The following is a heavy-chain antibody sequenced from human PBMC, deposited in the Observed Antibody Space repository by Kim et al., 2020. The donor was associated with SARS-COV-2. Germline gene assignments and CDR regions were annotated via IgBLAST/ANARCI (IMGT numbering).Heavy chain of an antibody. CDR1: GYTFTNYG. Sequence: ASVKVSCKASGYTFTNYGISWVRQAPGQGLGWMGWISGYSGNTNYTQNFQGRVTMTTDTATSTAYMELSSLRSDDTAVYYCVRVRATSAGDYYGMDVWGQGTTVTVSS. CDR3: VRVRATSAGDYYGMDV. D-gene: IGHD1-26*01. V-gene: IGHV1-18*04. J-gene: IGHJ6*02. CDR2: ISGYSGNT.